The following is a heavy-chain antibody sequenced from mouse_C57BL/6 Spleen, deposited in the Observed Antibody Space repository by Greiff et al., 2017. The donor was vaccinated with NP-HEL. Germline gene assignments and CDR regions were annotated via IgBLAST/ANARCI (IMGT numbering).Heavy chain of an antibody. Sequence: QVQLKQSGAELAKPGASVKLSCKASGYTFTSYWMHWVKQRPGQGLEWIGYINPSSGYTKYNQKFKDKATLTADKPSSTAYMQLSSLTYEDSAVYYCARDYGSSSPFAYWGQGTLVTVSA. CDR2: INPSSGYT. CDR3: ARDYGSSSPFAY. CDR1: GYTFTSYW. V-gene: IGHV1-7*01. J-gene: IGHJ3*01. D-gene: IGHD1-1*01.